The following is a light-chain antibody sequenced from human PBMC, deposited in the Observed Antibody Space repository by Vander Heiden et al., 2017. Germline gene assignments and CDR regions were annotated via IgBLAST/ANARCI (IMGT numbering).Light chain of an antibody. V-gene: IGKV1-9*01. J-gene: IGKJ3*01. CDR1: QGISDD. CDR2: TAS. CDR3: QQLNSYPRT. Sequence: DIQLTQSPSFLSASVGDRVTITSRASQGISDDLAWYQQRPGKAPKLLIYTASTLQSGVPSRFSGSGSGTEFTLTISSLQPEDFATYYCQQLNSYPRTFGPGTKVDIK.